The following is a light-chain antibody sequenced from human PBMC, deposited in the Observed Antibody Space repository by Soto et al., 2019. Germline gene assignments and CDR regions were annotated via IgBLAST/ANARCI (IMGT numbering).Light chain of an antibody. V-gene: IGKV1-39*01. CDR3: QQSYGTPRT. CDR1: QSISTY. CDR2: AAS. J-gene: IGKJ1*01. Sequence: DIQMTQSPSSLPASVGDRVTITCRASQSISTYLNWYQQKPGKAPTLLIYAASSLQSGVPSRFSGSGSGTDFTLTISSLQPEDFAIYWCQQSYGTPRTFGQGTKVEIK.